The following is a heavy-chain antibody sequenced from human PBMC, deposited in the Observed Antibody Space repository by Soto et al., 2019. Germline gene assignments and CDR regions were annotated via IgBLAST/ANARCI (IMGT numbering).Heavy chain of an antibody. D-gene: IGHD3-3*01. CDR3: ARSIFGVVHDAFDI. CDR2: IIPIFGTA. CDR1: GGTFSSYA. Sequence: GASVKVSCKASGGTFSSYAISWVRQAPGQGLEWMGGIIPIFGTANYAQKFQGRVTITADESTSTAYMELGSLRSEDTAVYYCARSIFGVVHDAFDIWGQGTMVTVSS. J-gene: IGHJ3*02. V-gene: IGHV1-69*13.